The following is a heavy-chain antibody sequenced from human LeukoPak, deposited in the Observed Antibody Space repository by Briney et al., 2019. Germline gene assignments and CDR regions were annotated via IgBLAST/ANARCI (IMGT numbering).Heavy chain of an antibody. CDR2: IYPGDSDT. D-gene: IGHD1-7*01. V-gene: IGHV5-51*01. Sequence: GESLKISCKGSGYRFTDYWIGWVRQMPGKGLEWMGIIYPGDSDTRYSPSFQGQVAISADKSINTAHLQWSSLKASDTAMYYCARGAAGTTPDYYYFGLDVWGQGTTVRVSS. CDR1: GYRFTDYW. J-gene: IGHJ6*02. CDR3: ARGAAGTTPDYYYFGLDV.